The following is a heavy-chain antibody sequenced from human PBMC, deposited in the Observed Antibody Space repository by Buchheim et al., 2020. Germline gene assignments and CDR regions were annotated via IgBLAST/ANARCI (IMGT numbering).Heavy chain of an antibody. D-gene: IGHD4-17*01. CDR3: TRVGGYYGDYPNFDY. J-gene: IGHJ4*02. V-gene: IGHV4-59*01. Sequence: QVRLQESGPGLVKPSETLSLTCAVSGSSITNYRWSWIRQPPGKGLDWIGTFYYGGNTNYNPSLKSRVTMSVDTSKHQLFLKLSSVTAADSAVYYCTRVGGYYGDYPNFDYWGQGAL. CDR2: FYYGGNT. CDR1: GSSITNYR.